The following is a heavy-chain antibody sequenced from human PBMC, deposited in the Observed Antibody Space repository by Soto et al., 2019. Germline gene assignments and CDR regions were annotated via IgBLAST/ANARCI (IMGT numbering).Heavy chain of an antibody. CDR1: GYTFTSYG. V-gene: IGHV1-18*01. CDR2: ISAYNGNT. J-gene: IGHJ4*02. Sequence: GASVKVSCKASGYTFTSYGISWVRQAPGQGLEWMGWISAYNGNTNYAQKLQGRVTMTTDTSTSTAYMELRSLRSDDTAVYYCARDFDYDFWSGQWEDDYWGQGTLVTVSS. D-gene: IGHD3-3*01. CDR3: ARDFDYDFWSGQWEDDY.